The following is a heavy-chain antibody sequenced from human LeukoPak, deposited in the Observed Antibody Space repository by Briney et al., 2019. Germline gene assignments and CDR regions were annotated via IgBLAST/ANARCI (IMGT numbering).Heavy chain of an antibody. CDR3: ARELTTRLFMTTVKVGGGAFDY. V-gene: IGHV1-69*05. CDR1: GGTFSSYA. J-gene: IGHJ4*02. Sequence: SVKVSCKASGGTFSSYAISWVRQAPGQGLEWMGGIIPIFGTANYAQKLQGRVTMTTDTSTSTAYMELRSLRSDDTAVYYCARELTTRLFMTTVKVGGGAFDYWGQGTLVTVSS. CDR2: IIPIFGTA. D-gene: IGHD4-11*01.